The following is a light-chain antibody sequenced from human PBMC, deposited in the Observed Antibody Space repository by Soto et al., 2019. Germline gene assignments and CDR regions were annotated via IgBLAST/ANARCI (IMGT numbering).Light chain of an antibody. CDR1: QSISSY. Sequence: DIQMTQSPSSLSASVGARVTITCRASQSISSYLNWYQQKPGKAPKLLIYAASSLQSGVPSRFRGSGSGTDFTLTISSLQPEDFSTYYCQQSYSTPWTFGQGTKVEIK. V-gene: IGKV1-39*01. CDR3: QQSYSTPWT. J-gene: IGKJ1*01. CDR2: AAS.